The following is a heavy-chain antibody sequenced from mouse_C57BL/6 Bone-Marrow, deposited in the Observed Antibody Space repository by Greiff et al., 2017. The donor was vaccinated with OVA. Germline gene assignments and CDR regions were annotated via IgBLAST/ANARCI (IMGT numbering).Heavy chain of an antibody. CDR2: VDPANGNT. CDR3: ARDYYGSPFDY. Sequence: VQLQQSVAELVRPGASVMLSCTASGFNIKNTYMHWVKQRPVQGLELIGRVDPANGNTKYAPKFQGKATITADTSTNTAYLQLSSLTSEDTAIDYCARDYYGSPFDYWGQGTTLTVSS. V-gene: IGHV14-3*01. CDR1: GFNIKNTY. J-gene: IGHJ2*01. D-gene: IGHD1-1*01.